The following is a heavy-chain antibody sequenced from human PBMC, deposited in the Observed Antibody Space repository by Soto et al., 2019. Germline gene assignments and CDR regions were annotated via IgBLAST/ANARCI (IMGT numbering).Heavy chain of an antibody. CDR1: GGSFSGYY. CDR3: ARGTRLRSRGFGY. V-gene: IGHV4-34*01. Sequence: QVQLQQWGAGLLKPSETLSLTCAVYGGSFSGYYWSWIRQPPGKGLAWIGEINHSGSTNYNPSLKSRVTISVDTSKNQFSLKLSSVTAADTAVYYCARGTRLRSRGFGYWGQGTLVTVSS. D-gene: IGHD5-12*01. J-gene: IGHJ4*02. CDR2: INHSGST.